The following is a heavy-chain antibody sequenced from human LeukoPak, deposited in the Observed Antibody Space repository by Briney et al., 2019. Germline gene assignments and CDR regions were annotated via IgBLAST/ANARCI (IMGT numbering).Heavy chain of an antibody. CDR2: IYYSGST. CDR1: GGSISSSSYY. CDR3: ARGRIEGRVVVIGYLIDY. Sequence: SETLSLTCTVSGGSISSSSYYWGWIRQPPGKGLEWIGSIYYSGSTYYNPSLKSRVTISVDTSKNQFSLKLSSVTAADTAVYYCARGRIEGRVVVIGYLIDYWGQGTLVTVSS. V-gene: IGHV4-39*07. J-gene: IGHJ4*02. D-gene: IGHD3-22*01.